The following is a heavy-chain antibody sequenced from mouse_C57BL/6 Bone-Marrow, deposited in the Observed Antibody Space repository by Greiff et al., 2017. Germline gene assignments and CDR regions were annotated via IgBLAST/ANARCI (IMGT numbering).Heavy chain of an antibody. J-gene: IGHJ2*01. D-gene: IGHD2-2*01. CDR1: GYTFTSYW. CDR3: ARGLHYDY. Sequence: QVQLQQSGAELAKPGASVKLSCKASGYTFTSYWMHWVKQRPGQGLEWIGYINPSSGYTKYNQKFKDKAKLTADKSSSTAYMQLSSLTYEDSAVYYSARGLHYDYRGKGTTLTVST. V-gene: IGHV1-7*01. CDR2: INPSSGYT.